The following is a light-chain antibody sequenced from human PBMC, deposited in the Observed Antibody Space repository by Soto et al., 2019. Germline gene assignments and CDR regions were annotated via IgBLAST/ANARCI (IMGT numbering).Light chain of an antibody. CDR3: RSYAGSNDFVL. V-gene: IGLV2-8*01. Sequence: QSALTQPPSASGSPGQSVTISCTGTTSDVGGFNYVSWYQQHPGKAPKLMIFEVTKRPSGVPDRFSGSKSGNTASLTVSGLQTDDEADYYCRSYAGSNDFVLFGGGTKVTVL. CDR2: EVT. J-gene: IGLJ2*01. CDR1: TSDVGGFNY.